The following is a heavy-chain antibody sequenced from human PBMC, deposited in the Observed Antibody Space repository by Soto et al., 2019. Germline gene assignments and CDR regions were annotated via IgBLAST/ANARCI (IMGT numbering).Heavy chain of an antibody. CDR1: SGSISSSNW. V-gene: IGHV4-4*02. CDR3: ARGLWFGDELLYGRAFDI. Sequence: SETPSLTCAVSSGSISSSNWWSWVRQPPGKGLEWIGEIYHSGSTNYNPSLKSRVTISVDKSKNQFSLKLSSVTAADTAVYYCARGLWFGDELLYGRAFDIWGQGTMVTVSS. CDR2: IYHSGST. J-gene: IGHJ3*02. D-gene: IGHD3-10*01.